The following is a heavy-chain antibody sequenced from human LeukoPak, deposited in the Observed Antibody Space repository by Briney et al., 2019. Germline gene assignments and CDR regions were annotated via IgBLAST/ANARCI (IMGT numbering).Heavy chain of an antibody. J-gene: IGHJ4*01. Sequence: GGSLRLSCAASGFTFSSYGMHWVRQAPGKGLEWVAVICYDGSIKYYADSVKGRFTISRDNSTPTLYLQINTLRAPDTAVYYCARTHFSAASWYIVNWGHGAL. CDR3: ARTHFSAASWYIVN. D-gene: IGHD2-15*01. V-gene: IGHV3-33*01. CDR2: ICYDGSIK. CDR1: GFTFSSYG.